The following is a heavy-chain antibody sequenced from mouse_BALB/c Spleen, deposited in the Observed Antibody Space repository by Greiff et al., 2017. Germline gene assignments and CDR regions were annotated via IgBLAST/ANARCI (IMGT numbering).Heavy chain of an antibody. J-gene: IGHJ2*01. CDR3: TRDGYYGEVDY. D-gene: IGHD2-3*01. CDR1: GYTFTSYY. CDR2: INPSNGGT. Sequence: QVQLQQPGAELVKPGASVKLSCKASGYTFTSYYMYWVKQRPGQGLEWIGGINPSNGGTNFNEKFKSKATLTVDKSSSTAYMQLSSLTSEDSAVYYYTRDGYYGEVDYWGQGTTLTVSS. V-gene: IGHV1S81*02.